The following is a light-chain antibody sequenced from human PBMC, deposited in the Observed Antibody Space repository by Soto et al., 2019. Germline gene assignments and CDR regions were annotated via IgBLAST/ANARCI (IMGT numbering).Light chain of an antibody. CDR1: SGHSSYA. J-gene: IGLJ1*01. Sequence: QLVLTQSPSASASLGASVKLTCTLSSGHSSYAIAWHQQQSEKGPRYLMKLNSDGSHSKGDGIPDRFSGSSSGAERYLTISSLQSEDEADYYCQTWGTGIGVFGTGTKVTVL. CDR3: QTWGTGIGV. V-gene: IGLV4-69*01. CDR2: LNSDGSH.